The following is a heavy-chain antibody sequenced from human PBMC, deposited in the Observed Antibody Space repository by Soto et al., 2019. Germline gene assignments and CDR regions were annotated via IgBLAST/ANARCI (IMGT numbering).Heavy chain of an antibody. CDR1: GFTFSSYG. Sequence: GGSLRLSCAASGFTFSSYGMHWVRQAPGKGLEWVAVISYDGSNKYYADSVKGRFTISRDNSKNTLYLQMNSLRAEDTAVYYCARPNRPWTTWYYFDYWGQGTLVTVS. J-gene: IGHJ4*02. V-gene: IGHV3-30*03. CDR2: ISYDGSNK. CDR3: ARPNRPWTTWYYFDY. D-gene: IGHD1-1*01.